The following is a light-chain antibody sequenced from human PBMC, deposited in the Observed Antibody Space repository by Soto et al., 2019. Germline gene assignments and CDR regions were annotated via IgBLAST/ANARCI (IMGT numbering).Light chain of an antibody. CDR2: EVS. Sequence: QSVLAQPASVSGSPGQSITISCTGTSSDVGGYNYVSWYQQHPGKAPKLTIYEVSNRPSGVSNRFSGSKSGNTASLTISGLRAEDEADYYCSSYTSSSRVFGTGTNVTVL. CDR3: SSYTSSSRV. J-gene: IGLJ1*01. V-gene: IGLV2-14*01. CDR1: SSDVGGYNY.